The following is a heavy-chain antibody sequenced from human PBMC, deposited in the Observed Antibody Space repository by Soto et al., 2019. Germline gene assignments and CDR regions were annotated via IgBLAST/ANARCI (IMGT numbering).Heavy chain of an antibody. CDR1: GGSISSSSYY. Sequence: SETLSLTCTVSGGSISSSSYYWGWIRQPPGKGLEWIGSIYYSGSTYYNPSLKSRVTTSVDTSKNQFSLKLSSVTAADTAVYYCAGHYYDSSGYYFDAFDIWGQGTMVT. CDR3: AGHYYDSSGYYFDAFDI. CDR2: IYYSGST. D-gene: IGHD3-22*01. V-gene: IGHV4-39*01. J-gene: IGHJ3*02.